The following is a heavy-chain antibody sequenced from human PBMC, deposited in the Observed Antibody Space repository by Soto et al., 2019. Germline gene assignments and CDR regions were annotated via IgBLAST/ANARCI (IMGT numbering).Heavy chain of an antibody. CDR2: ISYDGSNK. CDR1: GFTFSSYG. J-gene: IGHJ4*02. D-gene: IGHD4-4*01. V-gene: IGHV3-30*18. CDR3: AKDLYYSNYELDY. Sequence: QVQLVESGGGVVQPGRSLRLSCAASGFTFSSYGMHWVRQAPGKGLEWVAVISYDGSNKYYADSVKGRFTISRDNSKNTLYLQMNSLRAEDTAVYYCAKDLYYSNYELDYWGQGTLVTVSS.